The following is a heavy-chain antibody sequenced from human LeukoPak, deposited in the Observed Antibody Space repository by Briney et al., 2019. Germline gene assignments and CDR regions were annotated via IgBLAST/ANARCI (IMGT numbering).Heavy chain of an antibody. V-gene: IGHV3-21*01. Sequence: PGGSLRLSCAASGFTFSSYSMNWVRQAPGKGLEWVSSITSDSNYIYYADSVKGRFTISRDNAKNSLYLQMNNLRAEDTAVFYCARRGGSLYYFDYWGQGTLVTVSS. CDR1: GFTFSSYS. D-gene: IGHD2-15*01. J-gene: IGHJ4*02. CDR2: ITSDSNYI. CDR3: ARRGGSLYYFDY.